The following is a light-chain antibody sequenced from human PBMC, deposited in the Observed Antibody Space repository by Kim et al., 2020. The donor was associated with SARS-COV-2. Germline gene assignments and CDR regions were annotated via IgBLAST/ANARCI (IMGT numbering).Light chain of an antibody. V-gene: IGLV1-44*01. CDR3: AAWDDSLNGV. CDR1: SSNIGSNT. CDR2: RNN. Sequence: QSVLTQPPSASGTPGQRVTISCSGSSSNIGSNTVNWYQQLPGTAPKLLIYRNNQRPSGVPDRFSGSKSGTSASLAISGLQSEDEANYYCAAWDDSLNGVFGGGTQLTVL. J-gene: IGLJ3*02.